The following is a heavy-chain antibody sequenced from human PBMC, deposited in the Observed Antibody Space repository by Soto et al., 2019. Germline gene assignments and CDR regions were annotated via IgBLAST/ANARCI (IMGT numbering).Heavy chain of an antibody. V-gene: IGHV3-23*01. J-gene: IGHJ1*01. CDR3: AKESGYDSSGYNPLWLQH. D-gene: IGHD3-22*01. Sequence: GGSLRLSCAASGFTFSSYAMSWVRQAPGKGLEWVSAISGSSDNTYYTDSVKGRFTISRDNSKNTLYLQMNSLRAEDTALYYCAKESGYDSSGYNPLWLQHWGQGTLVTVSS. CDR1: GFTFSSYA. CDR2: ISGSSDNT.